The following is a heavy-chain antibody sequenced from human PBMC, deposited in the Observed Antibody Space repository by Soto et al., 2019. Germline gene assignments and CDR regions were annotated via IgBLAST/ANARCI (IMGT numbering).Heavy chain of an antibody. D-gene: IGHD4-17*01. Sequence: EVQLVESGGGLVQPGGSLRLSCAASGFTVSSNYMSWVRQAPGKGLEWGSVIYSGGSTYYADSVKGRFTISRHNSKNTLYLQMNSLRAEDTAVYYCARAAGYGDYYFDYWGQGTLVTVSS. CDR3: ARAAGYGDYYFDY. CDR1: GFTVSSNY. CDR2: IYSGGST. J-gene: IGHJ4*02. V-gene: IGHV3-53*04.